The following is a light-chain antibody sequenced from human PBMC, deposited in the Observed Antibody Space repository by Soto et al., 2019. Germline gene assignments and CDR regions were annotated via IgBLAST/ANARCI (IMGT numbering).Light chain of an antibody. CDR1: QSIRSW. CDR2: RAS. Sequence: GDRVTITCRASQSIRSWLXXYXREXGXXXKXXXYRASTFKSGVPSRFSGSGSGTDFTLTISSLQPEDFATYYCQQANSFPLTFGGGTKVDI. CDR3: QQANSFPLT. V-gene: IGKV1-12*01. J-gene: IGKJ4*01.